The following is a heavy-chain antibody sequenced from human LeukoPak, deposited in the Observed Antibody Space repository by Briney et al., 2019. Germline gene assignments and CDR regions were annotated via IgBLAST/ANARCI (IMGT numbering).Heavy chain of an antibody. D-gene: IGHD3-10*01. J-gene: IGHJ6*03. Sequence: ASVKVSCKASVYTFTGYYMDWVRQAPAQGLEWMGWINPNSGGTNYAQKFQGRVTMTRDTSISTAYMELSRLRSDDTAVYYCARAQYYYGSGKRYMDVWGKGTTVTVSS. CDR2: INPNSGGT. CDR3: ARAQYYYGSGKRYMDV. CDR1: VYTFTGYY. V-gene: IGHV1-2*02.